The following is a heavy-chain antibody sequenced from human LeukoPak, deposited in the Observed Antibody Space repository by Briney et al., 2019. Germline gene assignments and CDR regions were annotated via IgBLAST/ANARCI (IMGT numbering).Heavy chain of an antibody. D-gene: IGHD6-13*01. J-gene: IGHJ4*02. CDR3: ARDWGSWDFDF. CDR1: EFSVGSDY. CDR2: ISHIGSYI. V-gene: IGHV3-21*01. Sequence: PGGSLRLSCAASEFSVGSDYMTWVRQAPGKGLEWVSSISHIGSYIYYSDSVKGRFTISRDNAKNSLYLQMNSLRAEDTAVYFCARDWGSWDFDFWGQGTLVTVSS.